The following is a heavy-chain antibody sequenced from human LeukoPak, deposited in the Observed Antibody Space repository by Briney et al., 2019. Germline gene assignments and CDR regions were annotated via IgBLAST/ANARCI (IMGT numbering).Heavy chain of an antibody. Sequence: GGSLRLSCAASGFIFSSYSMNWVRQAPGKGLECVSSISSSSSYIYYADSVKGRFTISRDNAKNSLYLQMNSLRAEDTAVYYCARDLIAGEHFDYWGQGTLVTVSS. CDR1: GFIFSSYS. V-gene: IGHV3-21*01. D-gene: IGHD6-13*01. CDR2: ISSSSSYI. J-gene: IGHJ4*02. CDR3: ARDLIAGEHFDY.